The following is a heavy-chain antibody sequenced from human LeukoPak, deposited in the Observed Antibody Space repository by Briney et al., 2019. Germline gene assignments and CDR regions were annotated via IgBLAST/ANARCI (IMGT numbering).Heavy chain of an antibody. J-gene: IGHJ4*02. CDR3: ARAGRAARPGFDY. CDR2: IYYSGST. D-gene: IGHD6-6*01. Sequence: KPSETLSLTCTVSGGSISSSSYYWGWIRQPPGKGLEWIGSIYYSGSTYYNPSLKSRVTISVDTSKNQFSLKLSSVTAADTAVYYCARAGRAARPGFDYWGQGTLVTVPS. V-gene: IGHV4-39*07. CDR1: GGSISSSSYY.